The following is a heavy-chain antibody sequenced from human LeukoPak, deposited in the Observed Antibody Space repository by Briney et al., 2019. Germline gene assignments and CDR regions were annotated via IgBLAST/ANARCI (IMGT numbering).Heavy chain of an antibody. Sequence: SETLSLTCTVSGGSISSYYWSWIRQPPGKGLEWIGCIYYSGSTNYNPSLKSRVTISVDTSKNQFSLKLSSVTAADTAVYYCARDRNDFWRGSSNWFDPWGQGTLVTVSS. D-gene: IGHD3-3*01. CDR1: GGSISSYY. CDR2: IYYSGST. V-gene: IGHV4-59*01. CDR3: ARDRNDFWRGSSNWFDP. J-gene: IGHJ5*02.